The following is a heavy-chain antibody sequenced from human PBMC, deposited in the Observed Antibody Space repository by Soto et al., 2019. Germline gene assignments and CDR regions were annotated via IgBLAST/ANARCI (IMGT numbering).Heavy chain of an antibody. CDR3: ARRLMRTVSALGY. CDR1: GLTLNSFA. J-gene: IGHJ4*02. Sequence: QVHLVESGGGVVQAGRSLRLSCTASGLTLNSFAIHWVRQAPGKGLEWVSVISEDGGNKYFAESVRGRFLISRDNSKNTVYLQMNSLRLEDTAVYFCARRLMRTVSALGYWGQGTLVAVSS. D-gene: IGHD6-19*01. V-gene: IGHV3-30-3*01. CDR2: ISEDGGNK.